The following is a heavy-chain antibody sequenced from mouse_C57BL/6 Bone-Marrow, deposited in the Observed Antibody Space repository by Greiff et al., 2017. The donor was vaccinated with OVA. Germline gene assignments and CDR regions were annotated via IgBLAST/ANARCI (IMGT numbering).Heavy chain of an antibody. V-gene: IGHV5-9-1*02. J-gene: IGHJ4*01. Sequence: EVQLVESGEGLVKPGGSLKLSCAASGFTFSSYAMSWVRQTPEKRLEWVAYISSGGDYIYYADTVKGRFTISRDNARNTLYLQMSSLKSEDTAMYYCTRGSYYRNGPDYWGQGTSVTVSS. CDR1: GFTFSSYA. D-gene: IGHD2-5*01. CDR3: TRGSYYRNGPDY. CDR2: ISSGGDYI.